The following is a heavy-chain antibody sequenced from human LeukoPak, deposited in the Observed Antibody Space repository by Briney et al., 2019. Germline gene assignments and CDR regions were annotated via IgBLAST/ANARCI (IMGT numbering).Heavy chain of an antibody. V-gene: IGHV1-2*02. D-gene: IGHD1-7*01. CDR3: ARDQDYGNWNYVGSGDY. CDR1: GYTFTGYY. CDR2: INPNSGGT. Sequence: ASVKVSCKASGYTFTGYYMHWVRQAPGQGLEWMGWINPNSGGTNYAQKFQGRVTMTRDTSISTAYMELSRLRSDDTAVYYCARDQDYGNWNYVGSGDYWGQGTLVTVSS. J-gene: IGHJ4*02.